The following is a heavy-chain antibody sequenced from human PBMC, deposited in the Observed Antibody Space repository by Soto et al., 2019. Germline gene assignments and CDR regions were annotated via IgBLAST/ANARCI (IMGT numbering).Heavy chain of an antibody. CDR1: GFTFSSYA. CDR2: ITASGGST. D-gene: IGHD2-2*02. Sequence: GGSLRLSCAACGFTFSSYAMSWVRQAPGKGLEWVSGITASGGSTSYADSVKGRFTISRDNSKNTLYLQMNSLRAEDTAVYYCAHTQGIVLVPAAIWYWGQGTLVNVSS. J-gene: IGHJ4*02. V-gene: IGHV3-23*01. CDR3: AHTQGIVLVPAAIWY.